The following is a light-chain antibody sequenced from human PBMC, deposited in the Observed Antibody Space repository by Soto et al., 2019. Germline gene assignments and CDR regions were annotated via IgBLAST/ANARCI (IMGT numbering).Light chain of an antibody. CDR2: WAS. V-gene: IGKV4-1*01. J-gene: IGKJ4*01. CDR3: QQRSHWLT. Sequence: DIVMTQSPDSLAVSLGERATINCKSSQSVLYSSNNKNYLAWYQQKPGQPPKLLIYWASTRESGVPDRFSGSGSGTDFTLTISSLEPEDFAVYYCQQRSHWLTFGGG. CDR1: QSVLYSSNNKNY.